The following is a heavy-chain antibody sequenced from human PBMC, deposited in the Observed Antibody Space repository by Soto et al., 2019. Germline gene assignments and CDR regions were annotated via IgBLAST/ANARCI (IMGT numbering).Heavy chain of an antibody. CDR2: IIPMIGTA. J-gene: IGHJ6*02. CDR1: GGTFSNYA. V-gene: IGHV1-69*01. CDR3: VRVRSGTYFGVYYNGMDV. Sequence: QVQLVQSASEVKKPGFSAKVSCKASGGTFSNYAFSWVRQAPGQGLEWMGGIIPMIGTANYAEKFQGRVTITADESTSTVYMELSRLRSEDTALYYCVRVRSGTYFGVYYNGMDVWGQGTAVTVSS. D-gene: IGHD1-26*01.